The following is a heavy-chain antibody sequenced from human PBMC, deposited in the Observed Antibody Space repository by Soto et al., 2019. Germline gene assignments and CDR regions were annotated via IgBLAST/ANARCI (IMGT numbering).Heavy chain of an antibody. CDR1: GFTFDDYA. D-gene: IGHD4-17*01. J-gene: IGHJ4*02. CDR3: AKGERDFTVTPYAGGFYY. Sequence: EVQLVESGGGWVQPGRSLRLSCAASGFTFDDYAMQWVRQAPGKGLEWVSGITWNGGSIGYADSVKGRFTISRDNARNSLYLQMNSLIPEDTALYYCAKGERDFTVTPYAGGFYYWGQGALVTVSS. CDR2: ITWNGGSI. V-gene: IGHV3-9*01.